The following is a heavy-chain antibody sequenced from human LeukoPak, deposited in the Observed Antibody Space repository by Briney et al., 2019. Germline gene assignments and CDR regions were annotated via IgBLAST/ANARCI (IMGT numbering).Heavy chain of an antibody. CDR1: GFTFSSYS. Sequence: PGGSLRLSCAASGFTFSSYSMNWVRQAPGKGLEWVSGINWNGGSTGYADSVKGRFTISRDNAKNSLYLQMNSLRAEDTALYYCARAVLMAHMDVWGKGTTVTVSS. CDR2: INWNGGST. V-gene: IGHV3-20*04. CDR3: ARAVLMAHMDV. J-gene: IGHJ6*03. D-gene: IGHD2-8*01.